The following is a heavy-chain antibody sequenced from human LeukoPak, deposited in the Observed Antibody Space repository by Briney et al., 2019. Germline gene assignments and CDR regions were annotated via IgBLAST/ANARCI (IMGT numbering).Heavy chain of an antibody. J-gene: IGHJ4*02. CDR2: IKQDGSEK. Sequence: GGSLRLSCAASGFTFSSYWMSWVRQAPGKGLEWVANIKQDGSEKYYVDSVKGRFTISRDNAKNSLYLQMNSLRAEDTAVYYCARDFTEATRIRVPPTVFDYWGQGTLVTVSS. CDR1: GFTFSSYW. CDR3: ARDFTEATRIRVPPTVFDY. D-gene: IGHD4-17*01. V-gene: IGHV3-7*01.